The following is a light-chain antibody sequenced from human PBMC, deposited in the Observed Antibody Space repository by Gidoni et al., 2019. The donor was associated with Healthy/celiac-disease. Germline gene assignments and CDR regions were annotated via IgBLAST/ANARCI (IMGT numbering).Light chain of an antibody. Sequence: IVSTQSPATLSLSPGERATLSCRASQSVSSYLAWYQQKPGQAPRLLIYDASNRATGIPARFSGSGSGTDFTLTISSLEPEDFAVYYCQRRSNWHRTFGQGTKMEIK. CDR3: QRRSNWHRT. V-gene: IGKV3-11*01. CDR2: DAS. CDR1: QSVSSY. J-gene: IGKJ1*01.